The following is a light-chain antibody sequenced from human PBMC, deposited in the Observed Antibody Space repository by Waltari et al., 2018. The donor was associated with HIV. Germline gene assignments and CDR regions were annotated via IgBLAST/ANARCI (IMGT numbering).Light chain of an antibody. CDR1: SLRSFF. J-gene: IGLJ1*01. V-gene: IGLV3-19*01. CDR2: GAN. Sequence: SSELTQDPVVSVALGQTINITCQGDSLRSFFAHRYQQRPGQAPVLVVYGANRRPSGIPNRFSASNSGNTSSLIISDSQAVDEADYYCHSRDTNSDHYVFGGGTRVIV. CDR3: HSRDTNSDHYV.